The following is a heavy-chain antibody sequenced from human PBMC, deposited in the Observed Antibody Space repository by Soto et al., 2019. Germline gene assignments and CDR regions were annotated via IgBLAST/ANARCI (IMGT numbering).Heavy chain of an antibody. CDR3: AIGSRRGYKKNSYYGMDV. J-gene: IGHJ6*02. Sequence: QVQLVQSGAEVKKPGSSVKVSCKASGGTFSSYAISWVRQAPGQGLEWMGGIIPIFGTANYAQKFQGRVTITADESTSTAYMELSSLRSEDTAVYYCAIGSRRGYKKNSYYGMDVWGQGTTVTVSS. D-gene: IGHD5-18*01. V-gene: IGHV1-69*12. CDR1: GGTFSSYA. CDR2: IIPIFGTA.